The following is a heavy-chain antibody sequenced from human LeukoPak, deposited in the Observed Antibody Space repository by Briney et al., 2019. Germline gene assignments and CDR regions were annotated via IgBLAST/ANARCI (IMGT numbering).Heavy chain of an antibody. V-gene: IGHV3-30-3*01. CDR3: ASGGSYAFDI. CDR2: ISYDGSNK. CDR1: GFTFSSYA. Sequence: GGSLRLSCAASGFTFSSYAMHWVCQAPGKGLEWVAVISYDGSNKYYADSVKGRFTISRDNSKNTLYLQMNSLRAEDTAVYYCASGGSYAFDIWGQGTMVTVSS. J-gene: IGHJ3*02. D-gene: IGHD3-16*01.